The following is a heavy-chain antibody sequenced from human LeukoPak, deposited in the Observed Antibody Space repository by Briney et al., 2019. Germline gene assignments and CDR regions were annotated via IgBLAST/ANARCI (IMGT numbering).Heavy chain of an antibody. CDR2: INDGGDT. V-gene: IGHV4-34*01. CDR3: ARGLGWKVATMGLFFMDV. Sequence: SETLSLTCGVYGGSFSGYDWSWVRQPPGKGWEWIGEINDGGDTNYHPSLKSRVTMSVDTSKNHFSLEVRSMTAADTAVYYCARGLGWKVATMGLFFMDVWGEGTTVTASS. J-gene: IGHJ6*03. D-gene: IGHD5-24*01. CDR1: GGSFSGYD.